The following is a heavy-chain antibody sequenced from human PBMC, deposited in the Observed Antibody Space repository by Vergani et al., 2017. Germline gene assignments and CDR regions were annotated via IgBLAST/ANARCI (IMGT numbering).Heavy chain of an antibody. J-gene: IGHJ4*02. CDR2: ISGSGGST. CDR3: AKDHTRQDYYDSSGYYDY. V-gene: IGHV3-23*04. CDR1: GFTFSSYA. Sequence: VHLVESGGGVVQPGRSLRLSCVVSGFTFSSYAMSWVRQAPGKGLEWVSAISGSGGSTYYADSVKGRFTISRDNSKNTLYLQMNSLRAEDTAVYYCAKDHTRQDYYDSSGYYDYWGQGTLVTVSS. D-gene: IGHD3-22*01.